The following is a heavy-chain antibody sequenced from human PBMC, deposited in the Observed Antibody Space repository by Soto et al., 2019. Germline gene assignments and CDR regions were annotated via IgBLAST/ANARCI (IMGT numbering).Heavy chain of an antibody. V-gene: IGHV4-59*12. J-gene: IGHJ6*02. D-gene: IGHD3-10*01. Sequence: SISSYYWSWIRQPPGKGLEWIGYIYYSGSTNYNPSLKSRVTISVDTSKNQFSLKLSSVTAADTAVYYCARVVTMVRGVTAYGMDVWGQGTTVTVSS. CDR1: SISSYY. CDR3: ARVVTMVRGVTAYGMDV. CDR2: IYYSGST.